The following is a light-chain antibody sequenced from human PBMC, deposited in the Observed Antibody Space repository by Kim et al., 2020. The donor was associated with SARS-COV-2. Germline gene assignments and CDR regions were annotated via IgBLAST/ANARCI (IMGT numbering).Light chain of an antibody. J-gene: IGLJ2*01. CDR2: TNN. V-gene: IGLV1-44*01. CDR3: ATWDDSLNAVV. Sequence: QSVLTQPPSVFGPPGQRVTISCSGSNSNIGTNAVNWYHQLPGTAPKLLIYTNNQRLLGVPDRFSGSKSGTSASLAISGLQSGDEAIYYCATWDDSLNAVVFGGGTQLTVL. CDR1: NSNIGTNA.